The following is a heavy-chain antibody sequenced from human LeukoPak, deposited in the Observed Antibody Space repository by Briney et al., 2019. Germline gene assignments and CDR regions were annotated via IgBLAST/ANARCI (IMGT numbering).Heavy chain of an antibody. V-gene: IGHV4-34*01. D-gene: IGHD4-23*01. Sequence: SETLSLTCAVYGGSFSGYYWSWIRQPPGKGLEWIGEINHSGSTNYNPSLKSRVTISVDTSKNQFSLKLSSVTAADTAVYYCARGYAGKGGSVQHWGQGTLVTVSS. CDR1: GGSFSGYY. J-gene: IGHJ1*01. CDR3: ARGYAGKGGSVQH. CDR2: INHSGST.